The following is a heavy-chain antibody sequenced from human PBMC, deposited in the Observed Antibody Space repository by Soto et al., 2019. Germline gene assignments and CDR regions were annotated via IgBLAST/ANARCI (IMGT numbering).Heavy chain of an antibody. CDR2: IWYDGSNK. V-gene: IGHV3-33*01. CDR1: GFTFSSYG. D-gene: IGHD4-17*01. CDR3: ARGKGTTVTIFDY. J-gene: IGHJ4*02. Sequence: QVQLVESGGGVVQPGRSLRLSCAASGFTFSSYGMHWVRQAPGKGLEWVAAIWYDGSNKYYADSVKGRFTISRDNSKNTLYLQMNSLRAEDTAVYYCARGKGTTVTIFDYWGQGTLVTVSS.